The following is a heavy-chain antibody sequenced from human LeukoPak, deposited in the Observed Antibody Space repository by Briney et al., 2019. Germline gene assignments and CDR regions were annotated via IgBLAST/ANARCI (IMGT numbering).Heavy chain of an antibody. Sequence: PSETLSLTCAVYGGPFSGYYWSWIRQPPGKGLEWIGEINHSGSTNYNPSLKSRVTISVDTSKNQFSLKLSSVTAADTAVYYCARVRYCSSTSCFRYFDYWGQGTLVTVSS. CDR2: INHSGST. CDR3: ARVRYCSSTSCFRYFDY. J-gene: IGHJ4*02. V-gene: IGHV4-34*01. CDR1: GGPFSGYY. D-gene: IGHD2-2*01.